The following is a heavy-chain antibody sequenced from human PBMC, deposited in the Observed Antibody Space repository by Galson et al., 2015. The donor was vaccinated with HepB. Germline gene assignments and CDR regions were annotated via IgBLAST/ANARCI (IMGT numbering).Heavy chain of an antibody. CDR2: ISYDGSNK. V-gene: IGHV3-30*03. CDR1: GLTFSKTW. J-gene: IGHJ6*02. Sequence: SLRLSCAASGLTFSKTWMNWVRQAPGKGLEWVAVISYDGSNKYYADSVKGRFTISRDNSKNTLYLQMNSLRAEDTAVYYCARDLAMRNGMDVWGQGTTVTVSS. CDR3: ARDLAMRNGMDV.